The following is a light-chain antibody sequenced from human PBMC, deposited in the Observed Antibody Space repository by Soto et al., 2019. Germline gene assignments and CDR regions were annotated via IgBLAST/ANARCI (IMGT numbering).Light chain of an antibody. J-gene: IGLJ2*01. V-gene: IGLV2-14*01. CDR2: DVT. Sequence: QSALTQPASVSGSPGQSITIPCTGTSTDVGAYNYVSWYQQYPGKAPKIMIYDVTYRPSGVSNRFSGSKSGNTASLTISGLQAEDEADYYCSSFTTIRTLVFGGGTKLTVL. CDR3: SSFTTIRTLV. CDR1: STDVGAYNY.